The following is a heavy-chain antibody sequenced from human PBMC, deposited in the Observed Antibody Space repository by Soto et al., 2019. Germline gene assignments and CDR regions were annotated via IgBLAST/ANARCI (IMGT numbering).Heavy chain of an antibody. D-gene: IGHD3-22*01. CDR2: IWYDASKK. CDR1: GFTFSNHG. J-gene: IGHJ4*02. CDR3: ARYVGSDESGCFDY. Sequence: QVQMVESGGGVVQPGKSLRLSCAASGFTFSNHGMHWVRQAPGKGLEWVAVIWYDASKKYYVDSVKGRFTISRDNSKNTLYLQMDSLGAEDTAVYYCARYVGSDESGCFDYWGQGTRVIVSS. V-gene: IGHV3-33*01.